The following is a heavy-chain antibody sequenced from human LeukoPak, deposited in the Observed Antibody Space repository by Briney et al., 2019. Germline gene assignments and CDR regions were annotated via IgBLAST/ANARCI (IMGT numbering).Heavy chain of an antibody. D-gene: IGHD6-25*01. CDR1: GGSFSGYY. CDR2: INHSGCT. V-gene: IGHV4-34*01. Sequence: SETLSLTCAVYGGSFSGYYWSWIRQPPGKGLEWIGEINHSGCTNYNPSLKSRVTISVDTSKNQFSLKLSSVTAADTAVYYCARRVVAAARNWFDPWGQGTLVTVSS. J-gene: IGHJ5*02. CDR3: ARRVVAAARNWFDP.